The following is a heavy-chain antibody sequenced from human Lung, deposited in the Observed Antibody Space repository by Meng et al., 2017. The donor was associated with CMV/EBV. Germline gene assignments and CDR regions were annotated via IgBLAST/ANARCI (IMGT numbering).Heavy chain of an antibody. CDR2: ISYDGRDK. CDR1: EFTFNSYA. CDR3: AKPPGLVGYYYGMDV. Sequence: SCADSEFTFNSYAMHWVRQAPGKGLEWVAIISYDGRDKYYAESVKGRFTISRDNSKNTLYLQMNSLRAEDTAVYYCAKPPGLVGYYYGMDVWGQRTTVTVSS. D-gene: IGHD3-9*01. J-gene: IGHJ6*02. V-gene: IGHV3-30-3*02.